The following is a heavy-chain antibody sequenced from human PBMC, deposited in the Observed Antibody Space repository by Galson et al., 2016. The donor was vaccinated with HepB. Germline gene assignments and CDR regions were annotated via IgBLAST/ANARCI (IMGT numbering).Heavy chain of an antibody. V-gene: IGHV3-33*07. D-gene: IGHD6-19*01. CDR3: AREGIFGSGWFYLDS. J-gene: IGHJ4*02. Sequence: CAVSGFTFSSYGMYWVRQAPGKGLEWVAGMWSDGSNKFHADSVKGRFTISRDNSKNTLWLQLNSLRAEDTALYYCAREGIFGSGWFYLDSWGQGTLVTVSS. CDR1: GFTFSSYG. CDR2: MWSDGSNK.